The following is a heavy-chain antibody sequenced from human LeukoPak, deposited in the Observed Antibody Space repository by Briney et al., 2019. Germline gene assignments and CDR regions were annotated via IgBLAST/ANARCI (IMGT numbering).Heavy chain of an antibody. CDR1: GFSVSNHY. V-gene: IGHV3-53*04. Sequence: GWAVTVPRLPSGFSVSNHYMIWLRQAPAKGLEWVSLTYSGGSTYYAASVKGRLTTSRHNSKNTLYLQMNSLRAEETDVYYCARGHFYDSSLGYWGQGTLVTISS. CDR3: ARGHFYDSSLGY. D-gene: IGHD3-22*01. CDR2: TYSGGST. J-gene: IGHJ4*02.